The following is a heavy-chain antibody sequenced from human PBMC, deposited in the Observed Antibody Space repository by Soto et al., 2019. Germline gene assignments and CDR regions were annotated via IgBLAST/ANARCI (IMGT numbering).Heavy chain of an antibody. CDR1: GFSLSTSGVG. Sequence: SGPTLVNPTQTLTLTCTFSGFSLSTSGVGVGWIRQPPGKALEWLALIYWDDDKRYSPSLKSRLTITKDTSKNQVVLTMTNMVPVDTATYFCAHRGGLYCSSTSCLNWFDPWGQGTLVTVSS. D-gene: IGHD2-2*01. CDR2: IYWDDDK. J-gene: IGHJ5*02. CDR3: AHRGGLYCSSTSCLNWFDP. V-gene: IGHV2-5*02.